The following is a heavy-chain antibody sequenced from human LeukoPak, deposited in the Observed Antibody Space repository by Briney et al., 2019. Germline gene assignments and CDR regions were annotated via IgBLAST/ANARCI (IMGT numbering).Heavy chain of an antibody. Sequence: PSETLSLTCAVSGGSISSSNWWSWVRQPPGKGLEWIGEIYHSGSTNYNPSLKSRVTISVDKSKNQFSLKLSSVTAAGTAVYYCAREPMVRGVNAPGYYFDYWGQGTLVTVSS. D-gene: IGHD3-10*01. J-gene: IGHJ4*02. V-gene: IGHV4-4*02. CDR2: IYHSGST. CDR1: GGSISSSNW. CDR3: AREPMVRGVNAPGYYFDY.